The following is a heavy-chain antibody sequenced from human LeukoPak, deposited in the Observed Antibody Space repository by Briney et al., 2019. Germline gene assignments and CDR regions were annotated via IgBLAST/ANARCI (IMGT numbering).Heavy chain of an antibody. D-gene: IGHD2-15*01. CDR1: GFTFSSYA. CDR3: ARTIAFRAFDI. Sequence: GGSLRLSCAASGFTFSSYAMHWVRQAPGKGLEYVSAISSNGGSTYYANSVKGRFTISRDNYKNTLYLQMGSLRAEDMAVYYCARTIAFRAFDIWGQGTMVTVSS. V-gene: IGHV3-64*01. J-gene: IGHJ3*02. CDR2: ISSNGGST.